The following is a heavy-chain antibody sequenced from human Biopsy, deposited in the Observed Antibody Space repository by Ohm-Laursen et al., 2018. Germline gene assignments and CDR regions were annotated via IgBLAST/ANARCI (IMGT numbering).Heavy chain of an antibody. CDR3: ARGRRHCSGTCSRWYFDL. D-gene: IGHD2-2*01. Sequence: SVKVSCNAPGGTFSNYGVNWVRQAPGQGLEWLGENIPILGTGNYAQKFQDRVTVAADTSTSTATMELRSLRSDDTAVYYCARGRRHCSGTCSRWYFDLWGRGTLVTVSS. CDR2: NIPILGTG. V-gene: IGHV1-69*06. CDR1: GGTFSNYG. J-gene: IGHJ2*01.